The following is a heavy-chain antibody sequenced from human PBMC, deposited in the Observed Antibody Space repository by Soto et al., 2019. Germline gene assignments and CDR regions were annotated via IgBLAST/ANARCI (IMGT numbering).Heavy chain of an antibody. CDR1: GLTFSSYS. CDR3: ASLYCSSTSCYRYFDY. D-gene: IGHD2-2*01. J-gene: IGHJ4*02. CDR2: ISSSSSYI. V-gene: IGHV3-21*01. Sequence: EVQLVESGGGLVKPGRSLRLSCAASGLTFSSYSMKWVRQAPGKGLEWVSSISSSSSYIYYADSVKGRFTISRDNAKNSLYLQMNSLRAEDTAVYYCASLYCSSTSCYRYFDYWGQGTLVTVSS.